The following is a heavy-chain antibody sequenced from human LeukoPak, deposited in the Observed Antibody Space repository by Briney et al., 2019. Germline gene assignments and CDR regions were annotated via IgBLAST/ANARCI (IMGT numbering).Heavy chain of an antibody. Sequence: SETLSLTCTVSGGSLSSYYWSWIRQPAGKGLEWIGRIYTSGSTNYNPSLKSRVTMSVDTSKNQFSLKLSSVTAADTAVYYCARELAYCGGDCYSFDYWGQGTLVTVSS. CDR2: IYTSGST. CDR3: ARELAYCGGDCYSFDY. V-gene: IGHV4-4*07. D-gene: IGHD2-21*02. CDR1: GGSLSSYY. J-gene: IGHJ4*02.